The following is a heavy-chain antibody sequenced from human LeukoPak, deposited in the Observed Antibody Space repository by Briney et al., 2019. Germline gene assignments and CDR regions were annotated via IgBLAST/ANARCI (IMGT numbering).Heavy chain of an antibody. J-gene: IGHJ4*02. CDR2: MSSSGTTT. D-gene: IGHD3-22*01. Sequence: PGGSLRLSCAASGFSFSDYYMTWIRQAPGKGLEWVSYMSSSGTTTKYADSVKGRFTISRDNAKNSLYLQMNSLRAEDTAVYYCAREGRISSGYYFDFWGQGTLVTVSS. V-gene: IGHV3-11*01. CDR1: GFSFSDYY. CDR3: AREGRISSGYYFDF.